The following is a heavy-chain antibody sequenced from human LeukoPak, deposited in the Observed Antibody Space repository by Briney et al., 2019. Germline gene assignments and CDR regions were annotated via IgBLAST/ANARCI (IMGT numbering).Heavy chain of an antibody. CDR2: IYHSGST. D-gene: IGHD1-26*01. Sequence: PSETLSLTCTVSGYSISSGYYWGWIRQPPGKGLEWIGSIYHSGSTYYNPSLKSRVTISVDTSKNQFSLKLSSVTAADTAVYYCARGEWSGSYFNRWYYFDYWGPGTLVTVSS. CDR1: GYSISSGYY. J-gene: IGHJ4*02. CDR3: ARGEWSGSYFNRWYYFDY. V-gene: IGHV4-38-2*02.